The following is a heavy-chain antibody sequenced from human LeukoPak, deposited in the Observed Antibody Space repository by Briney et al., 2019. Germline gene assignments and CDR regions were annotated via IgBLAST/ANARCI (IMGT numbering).Heavy chain of an antibody. Sequence: GGSLRLSCAASGFTFSSYGMHWVRQAPGKGLEWVAVIWYDGSNKYYADSVKGRFTISRDNAKNSLYLQMNSLRAEDTAVYYCARDNAPYYDSSGFNWFDPWGQGTLVTVSS. J-gene: IGHJ5*02. CDR2: IWYDGSNK. D-gene: IGHD3-22*01. CDR3: ARDNAPYYDSSGFNWFDP. V-gene: IGHV3-33*01. CDR1: GFTFSSYG.